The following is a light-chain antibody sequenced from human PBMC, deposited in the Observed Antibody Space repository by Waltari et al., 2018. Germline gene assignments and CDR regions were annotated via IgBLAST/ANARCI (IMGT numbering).Light chain of an antibody. CDR3: CSYTLGGSYYV. CDR2: EVT. V-gene: IGLV2-23*02. J-gene: IGLJ1*01. Sequence: QSDLTQPASVSGSPGQSVTLSCTGSSYTIGSYIFVSWYKQHPDKAPQLIISEVTRRPSGVSNRFSGSKSGNTASLTISGLQPEDEAEYFCCSYTLGGSYYVFGTGTKVAVL. CDR1: SYTIGSYIF.